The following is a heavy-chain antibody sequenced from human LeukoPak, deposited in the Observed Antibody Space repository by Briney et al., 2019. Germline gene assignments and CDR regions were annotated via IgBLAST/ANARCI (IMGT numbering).Heavy chain of an antibody. D-gene: IGHD5-24*01. CDR3: ARDGGGYRPFDY. CDR2: IIPIFGTA. J-gene: IGHJ4*02. V-gene: IGHV1-69*06. CDR1: GGTFSSYA. Sequence: ASVKVSCKASGGTFSSYAISWVRQAPGQGLEWMGGIIPIFGTANYAQKFQGRVTITADKSTSTAYMELSSLRSEDTAVYYCARDGGGYRPFDYWGQGTLVTVSS.